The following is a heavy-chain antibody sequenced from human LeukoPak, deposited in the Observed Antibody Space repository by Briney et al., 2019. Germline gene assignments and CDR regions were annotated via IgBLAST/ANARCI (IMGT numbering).Heavy chain of an antibody. CDR2: IYTSGST. Sequence: RTSETLSLTCTVSGSISSYYCSWIRQPPGKGLEWIGYIYTSGSTNYNPSLKSRVTISVDTSKNQFSLDLSSVTAADTAVYYCARQKCTSTSCLTKNAFDIWGQGTMVTVSS. V-gene: IGHV4-4*09. CDR3: ARQKCTSTSCLTKNAFDI. CDR1: GSISSYY. J-gene: IGHJ3*02. D-gene: IGHD2-2*01.